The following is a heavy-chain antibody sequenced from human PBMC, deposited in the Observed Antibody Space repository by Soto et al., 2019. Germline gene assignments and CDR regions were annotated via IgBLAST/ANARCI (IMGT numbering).Heavy chain of an antibody. CDR1: GFTFSSYG. CDR2: IWYDGSNK. J-gene: IGHJ6*02. D-gene: IGHD6-19*01. V-gene: IGHV3-33*01. Sequence: GGSLRLSCAASGFTFSSYGMHWVRQAPGKGLEWVAVIWYDGSNKYYANSVKGRFTISRDNSKNTLYLQMNSLRAEDTAVYYCARDSSGWAMDVWGQGTTVTVSS. CDR3: ARDSSGWAMDV.